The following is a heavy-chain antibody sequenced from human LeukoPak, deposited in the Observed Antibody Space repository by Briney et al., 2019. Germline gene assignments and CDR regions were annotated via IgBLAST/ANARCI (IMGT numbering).Heavy chain of an antibody. CDR2: ISYDGSNK. Sequence: GGSLRLSCAASGFTFSSYGMHWVRQAPGKGLEWVAVISYDGSNKYYPDSVKGRFTICRDNSKNTLYLQMNSLRAEDTAVYYCARDFLHYYDNSGYTDYWGQGTVVTVSS. J-gene: IGHJ4*02. V-gene: IGHV3-30-3*01. CDR1: GFTFSSYG. D-gene: IGHD3-22*01. CDR3: ARDFLHYYDNSGYTDY.